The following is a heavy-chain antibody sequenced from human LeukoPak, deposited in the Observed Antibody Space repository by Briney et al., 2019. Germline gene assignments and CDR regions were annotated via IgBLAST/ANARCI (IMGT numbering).Heavy chain of an antibody. CDR3: ALLAVASDYY. CDR1: GFPFSIYE. V-gene: IGHV3-48*03. D-gene: IGHD6-19*01. J-gene: IGHJ4*02. CDR2: IGSSGTTI. Sequence: PGGSLRLSRAVSGFPFSIYEMNWVRQAPGKGLEWVSNIGSSGTTIYYADSVKGRFSISRDNAKNSLYLQMNSLRVEDTAVYYCALLAVASDYYWGQGALVTVSS.